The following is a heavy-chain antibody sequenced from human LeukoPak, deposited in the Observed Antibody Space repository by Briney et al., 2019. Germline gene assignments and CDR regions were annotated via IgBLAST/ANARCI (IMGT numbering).Heavy chain of an antibody. CDR1: EFTFSSYS. V-gene: IGHV3-21*01. J-gene: IGHJ6*02. CDR3: AREGFGELSVDV. D-gene: IGHD3-10*01. Sequence: GSLRLSCAASEFTFSSYSMNWVRQAPGKGLEWVSSISSSSSYIYYADSVKGRFTISRDNAKNSLYLQMNSLRAEDTAVYYCAREGFGELSVDVWGQGTTVTVSS. CDR2: ISSSSSYI.